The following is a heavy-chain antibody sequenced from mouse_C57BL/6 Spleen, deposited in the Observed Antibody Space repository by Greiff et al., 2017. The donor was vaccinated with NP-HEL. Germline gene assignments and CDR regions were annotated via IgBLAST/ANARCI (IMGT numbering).Heavy chain of an antibody. CDR1: GYSFTDYN. Sequence: VQLQQSGPELVKPGASVKISCKASGYSFTDYNMNWVKQSNGKSLEWIGVINPNYGTTSYNQKFKGKATLTVDQSSSTAYMQLNSLTSEDSAVYYCARSRYYGSSYDWYFDVWGTGTTVTVSS. J-gene: IGHJ1*03. CDR2: INPNYGTT. D-gene: IGHD1-1*01. CDR3: ARSRYYGSSYDWYFDV. V-gene: IGHV1-39*01.